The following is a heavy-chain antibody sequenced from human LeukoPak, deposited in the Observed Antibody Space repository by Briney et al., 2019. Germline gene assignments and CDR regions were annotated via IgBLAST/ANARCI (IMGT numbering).Heavy chain of an antibody. V-gene: IGHV4-30-4*08. CDR3: ASDRLPLWPRAD. CDR2: IYYSGST. D-gene: IGHD2-21*01. Sequence: PSETLSLTCTVSGGSISSGDYYWSWIRQPPGKGLEWIVYIYYSGSTYYTPSLKRRVTISVDTSKNQFSLKLSPVTAADTAVYYCASDRLPLWPRADWGQGTLVTVSS. CDR1: GGSISSGDYY. J-gene: IGHJ4*02.